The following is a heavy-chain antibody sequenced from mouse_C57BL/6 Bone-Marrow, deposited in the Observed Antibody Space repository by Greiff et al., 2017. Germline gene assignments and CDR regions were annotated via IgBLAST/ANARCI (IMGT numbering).Heavy chain of an antibody. CDR3: ARHGDGYPFAY. V-gene: IGHV5-6*01. CDR2: ISSGGSYT. Sequence: EVKVVESGGDLVKPGGSLKLSCAASGFTFSSYGMSWVRQTPDKRLEWVATISSGGSYTYDPDSVKGRFTISRDNAKNTLYLQMSSLKSEDTAMYYCARHGDGYPFAYWGQGTLVTVSA. CDR1: GFTFSSYG. D-gene: IGHD2-3*01. J-gene: IGHJ3*01.